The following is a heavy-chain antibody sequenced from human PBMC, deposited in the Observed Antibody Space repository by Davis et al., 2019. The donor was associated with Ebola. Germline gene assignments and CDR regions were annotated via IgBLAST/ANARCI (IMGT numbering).Heavy chain of an antibody. Sequence: MPSETLSLTCAVSGGSISSSNWWSWVRQPPGKGLEWIGEIYHSGSTNYNPSLKSRVTISVDKSKNQFSLKLSSVTAADTAMYYCARRVVVVTAIEEGYFDYWGQGTLVTVSS. V-gene: IGHV4-4*02. CDR2: IYHSGST. CDR1: GGSISSSNW. CDR3: ARRVVVVTAIEEGYFDY. D-gene: IGHD2-21*02. J-gene: IGHJ4*02.